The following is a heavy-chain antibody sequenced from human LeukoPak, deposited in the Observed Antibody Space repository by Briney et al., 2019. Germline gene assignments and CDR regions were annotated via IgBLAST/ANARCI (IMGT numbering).Heavy chain of an antibody. CDR2: IGTAGDT. V-gene: IGHV3-13*01. CDR3: ARGSGVTTIYYYMDV. J-gene: IGHJ6*03. D-gene: IGHD4-17*01. Sequence: PGGSLRLSCAASGFTFSSYDMHWVRQATGKGLEWVSAIGTAGDTYYPGSVKGRFTISRENAKNSLYLQMNSLRAGDTAVYYCARGSGVTTIYYYMDVWGKGTTVTVSS. CDR1: GFTFSSYD.